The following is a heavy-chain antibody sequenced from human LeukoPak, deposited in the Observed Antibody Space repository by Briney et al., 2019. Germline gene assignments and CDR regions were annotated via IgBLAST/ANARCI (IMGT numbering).Heavy chain of an antibody. D-gene: IGHD1-7*01. CDR3: ARGSGITGTSDRRYFDY. CDR1: GGTFSSYA. CDR2: IIPIFGTA. Sequence: ASVKVSCKASGGTFSSYAISWVRQAPGQGLEWMGGIIPIFGTANYAQKFQGRVTITTDESTSTAYMELSSLRSEDTAVYYCARGSGITGTSDRRYFDYWGQGTLVTVSS. J-gene: IGHJ4*02. V-gene: IGHV1-69*05.